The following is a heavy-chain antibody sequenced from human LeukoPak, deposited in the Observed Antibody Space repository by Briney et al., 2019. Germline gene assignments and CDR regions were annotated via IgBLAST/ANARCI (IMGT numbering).Heavy chain of an antibody. V-gene: IGHV1-2*02. CDR2: INPNNGGT. CDR3: ARGSSSPVPNFDY. J-gene: IGHJ4*02. Sequence: APMKVSCKASGYTFTGYYMHWVRQAPGQGLEWVGWINPNNGGTSYAQKFQGRVTMTRDTSITTAYMELPTLTSDDTAVYYCARGSSSPVPNFDYWGQGTLVTVSS. D-gene: IGHD6-13*01. CDR1: GYTFTGYY.